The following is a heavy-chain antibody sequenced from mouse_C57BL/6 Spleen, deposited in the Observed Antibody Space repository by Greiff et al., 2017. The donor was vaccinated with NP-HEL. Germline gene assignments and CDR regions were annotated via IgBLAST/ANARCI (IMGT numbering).Heavy chain of an antibody. CDR2: IYPSDSET. CDR1: GYTFTSYW. V-gene: IGHV1-61*01. CDR3: ARDLYGSSYFDY. Sequence: QVQLKQPGAELVRPGSSVKLSCKASGYTFTSYWMDWVKQRPGQGLEWIGNIYPSDSETHYNQKFKDKATLTVDKSSSTAYMQLSSLTSEDSAVYYCARDLYGSSYFDYWGQGTTLTVSS. J-gene: IGHJ2*01. D-gene: IGHD1-1*01.